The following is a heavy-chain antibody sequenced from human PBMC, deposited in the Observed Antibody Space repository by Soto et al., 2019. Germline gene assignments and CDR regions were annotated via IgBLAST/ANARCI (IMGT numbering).Heavy chain of an antibody. V-gene: IGHV3-23*01. D-gene: IGHD1-26*01. CDR1: GFIASNYA. J-gene: IGHJ4*02. CDR2: FSGSGGAT. Sequence: GGSLRLSCAASGFIASNYAMSWVRQAPGKGLEWVSGFSGSGGATFYADSVKGRFTISRDSSKNTIYLQMDRLRADDTAVYYCAKAVGDYCGRGTLVTVSS. CDR3: AKAVGDY.